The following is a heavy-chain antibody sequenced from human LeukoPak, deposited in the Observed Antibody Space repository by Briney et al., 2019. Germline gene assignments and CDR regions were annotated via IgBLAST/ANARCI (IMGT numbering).Heavy chain of an antibody. CDR3: TTSIPDQPFDY. CDR2: ISSSGDYI. Sequence: GGSLRLSCSVSGFIFNAYSMNWVRQAPGKGLEWVSSISSSGDYIYYADSLKGRITISRDTAKKSLYLQMNSLRVEDTAVYYCTTSIPDQPFDYWGQGTLVTVSS. CDR1: GFIFNAYS. V-gene: IGHV3-21*01. D-gene: IGHD1-14*01. J-gene: IGHJ4*02.